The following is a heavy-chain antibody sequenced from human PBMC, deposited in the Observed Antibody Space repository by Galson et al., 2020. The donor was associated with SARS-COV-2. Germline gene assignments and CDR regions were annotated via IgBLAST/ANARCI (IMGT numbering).Heavy chain of an antibody. D-gene: IGHD2-15*01. Sequence: GGSLRLSCTASGFTFGDYAMSWFRQAPGKGLEWVGFIRSKAYGGTTEYAASVKGRFTISRDDSKSIAYLQMNSLKTEDTAVYYCTRDSRWSGGSCYLPDCWGQGTLVTVSS. CDR3: TRDSRWSGGSCYLPDC. CDR1: GFTFGDYA. V-gene: IGHV3-49*03. J-gene: IGHJ4*02. CDR2: IRSKAYGGTT.